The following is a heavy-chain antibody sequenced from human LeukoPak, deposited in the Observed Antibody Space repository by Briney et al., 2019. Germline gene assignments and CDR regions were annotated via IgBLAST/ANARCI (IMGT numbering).Heavy chain of an antibody. J-gene: IGHJ4*02. Sequence: PSETLSLTCAVYGGSFSGYYWSWIRQPPGKGLEWIGEINHSGSTNYNTSLKSRVTISVDTSKNQFSLKLSSVTAADTAVYHCARVRHKPPYYYDSSGYCYFDYWGQGTLVTVSS. CDR3: ARVRHKPPYYYDSSGYCYFDY. D-gene: IGHD3-22*01. CDR2: INHSGST. CDR1: GGSFSGYY. V-gene: IGHV4-34*01.